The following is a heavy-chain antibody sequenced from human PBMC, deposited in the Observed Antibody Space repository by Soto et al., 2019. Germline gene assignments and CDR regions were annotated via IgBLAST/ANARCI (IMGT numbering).Heavy chain of an antibody. CDR1: GFTFSSYA. Sequence: QPGGSLRLSCAASGFTFSSYAMSWVRQAPGKGLEWVSAISGSGGSTYYADSVKGRFTISRDNSKNTLYLQMNSLRAEDTAVYYCASQGWSGWYSDYYYYGMDVWGQGTTVTVSS. D-gene: IGHD6-19*01. CDR3: ASQGWSGWYSDYYYYGMDV. CDR2: ISGSGGST. J-gene: IGHJ6*02. V-gene: IGHV3-23*01.